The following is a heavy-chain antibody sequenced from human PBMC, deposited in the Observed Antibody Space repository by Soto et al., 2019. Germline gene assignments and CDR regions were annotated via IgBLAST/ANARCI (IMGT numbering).Heavy chain of an antibody. CDR2: IIPLFQTA. Sequence: QVQLVQSGAEVKKPGSSVKVSCKASGGTFGNFTISRVRQAPGQGLEWMGGIIPLFQTANYALKFQGRVKITADESTSTAYMELNSLRSEDTAVYYCARWSHWNPLYYSGMDVWGQGTTVIVSS. CDR3: ARWSHWNPLYYSGMDV. J-gene: IGHJ6*02. V-gene: IGHV1-69*01. CDR1: GGTFGNFT. D-gene: IGHD1-1*01.